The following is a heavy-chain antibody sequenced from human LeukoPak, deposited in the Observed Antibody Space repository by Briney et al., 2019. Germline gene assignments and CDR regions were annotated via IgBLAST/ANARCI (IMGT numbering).Heavy chain of an antibody. J-gene: IGHJ4*02. CDR1: GGSFSGYY. CDR3: ARRSAPCGLDY. V-gene: IGHV4-34*01. D-gene: IGHD3/OR15-3a*01. CDR2: INHSGST. Sequence: PSETLSLTCAVYGGSFSGYYWSWIRQPPGKGLEWIGEINHSGSTNYNPSLKSRVTISVDTSKSQFSLKLSSVTAADTAVYYCARRSAPCGLDYWGQGTLVTVSS.